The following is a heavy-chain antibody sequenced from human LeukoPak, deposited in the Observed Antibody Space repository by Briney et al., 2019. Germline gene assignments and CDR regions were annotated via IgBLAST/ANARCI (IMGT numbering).Heavy chain of an antibody. CDR3: ATYHFRGATSHYFDY. CDR2: IYYSGST. J-gene: IGHJ4*02. CDR1: GGSFSGYY. V-gene: IGHV4-59*01. D-gene: IGHD3-10*02. Sequence: SETLSLTCAVYGGSFSGYYWSWIRQPPGKGLEWIAYIYYSGSTNYNPSLKSRVTISLDTSKSLLSLRLSSVTAADTAVYYCATYHFRGATSHYFDYWGQGILVTVSS.